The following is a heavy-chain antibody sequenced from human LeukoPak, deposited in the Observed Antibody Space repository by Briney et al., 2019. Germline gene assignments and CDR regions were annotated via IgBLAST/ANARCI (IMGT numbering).Heavy chain of an antibody. Sequence: GSLRLSCAASGFTFSNAWMSWIRQPAGKGLEWIGYIYYSGSTNHNPSLKSRVTISVDTSKNQFSLKLSSVTAADTAVYYCARGHGWQFYWYFDLWGRGTLVTVSS. V-gene: IGHV4-59*01. CDR3: ARGHGWQFYWYFDL. D-gene: IGHD6-19*01. J-gene: IGHJ2*01. CDR2: IYYSGST. CDR1: GFTFSNAW.